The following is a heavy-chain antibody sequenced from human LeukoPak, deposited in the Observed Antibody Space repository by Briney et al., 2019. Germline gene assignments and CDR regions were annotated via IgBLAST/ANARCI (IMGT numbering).Heavy chain of an antibody. CDR1: GFTFSSYA. CDR3: ARDTDSSSWYYFDY. Sequence: GGSLRLSCAASGFTFSSYAIHGVRQAPGKGLEWVAVISYDVSNKYYANSVKGRFPISRDNSKNTLYLQMNSLRAEDTAVYYCARDTDSSSWYYFDYWGQGTLVTVSS. D-gene: IGHD6-13*01. CDR2: ISYDVSNK. V-gene: IGHV3-30*04. J-gene: IGHJ4*02.